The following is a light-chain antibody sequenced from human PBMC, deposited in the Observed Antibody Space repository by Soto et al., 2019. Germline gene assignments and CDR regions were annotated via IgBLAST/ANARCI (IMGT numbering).Light chain of an antibody. V-gene: IGKV1-39*01. CDR1: QSIMSH. CDR3: QQSYSTPDT. Sequence: DLQLTQSPSSLSASVGDRVTITCRASQSIMSHLNWYQHKSGKAPKLLIYAASSLHSGVPSRFSGSGSGTDFTLTISSLQPEDFATYYCQQSYSTPDTFGQGTRLEIK. CDR2: AAS. J-gene: IGKJ5*01.